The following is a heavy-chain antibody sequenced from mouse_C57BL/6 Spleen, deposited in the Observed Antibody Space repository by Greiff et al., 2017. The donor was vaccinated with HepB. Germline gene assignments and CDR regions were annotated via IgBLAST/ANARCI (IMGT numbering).Heavy chain of an antibody. J-gene: IGHJ2*01. CDR2: INPNNGGT. Sequence: VQLQQSGPELVKPGASVKISCKASGYTFTDYYMNWVKQSHGKSLEWMGSINPNNGGTSYNQKLKGQATLTVDKSSSTAYMELRSLKSEDSAVYYCARTTTPHFDYWGQGTTLTVSS. CDR3: ARTTTPHFDY. V-gene: IGHV1-26*01. CDR1: GYTFTDYY. D-gene: IGHD1-1*01.